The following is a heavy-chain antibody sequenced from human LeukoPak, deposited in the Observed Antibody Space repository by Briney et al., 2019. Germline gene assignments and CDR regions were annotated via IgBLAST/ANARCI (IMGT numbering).Heavy chain of an antibody. J-gene: IGHJ6*03. V-gene: IGHV3-53*01. CDR3: ARGRRGNYDILTGYSKAPYYYYYMDV. D-gene: IGHD3-9*01. Sequence: GGSLRLSCTVSGFTVSSNSMSWVRQAPGKGLEWVSFIYSDNTHYSDSVKGRFTISRDNSKNTLYLQMNSLRAEDTAVYYCARGRRGNYDILTGYSKAPYYYYYMDVWGKGTTVTVSS. CDR2: IYSDNT. CDR1: GFTVSSNS.